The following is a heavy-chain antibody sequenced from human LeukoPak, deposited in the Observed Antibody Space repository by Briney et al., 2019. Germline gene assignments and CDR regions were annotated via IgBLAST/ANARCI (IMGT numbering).Heavy chain of an antibody. CDR3: ARGRVLRFLEWSADDFDY. D-gene: IGHD3-3*01. CDR1: GGSISSGSYY. Sequence: KTSETLSLTCTVSGGSISSGSYYWSWIRQPAGKGLEWIGRIYTSGSTNYNPSLKSRVTISVDTSKNQFSLKLSSVTAADTAVYYCARGRVLRFLEWSADDFDYWGQGTLVTVSS. J-gene: IGHJ4*02. V-gene: IGHV4-61*02. CDR2: IYTSGST.